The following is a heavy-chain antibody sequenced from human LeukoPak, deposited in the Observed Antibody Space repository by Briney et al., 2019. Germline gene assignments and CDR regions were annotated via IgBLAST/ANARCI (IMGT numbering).Heavy chain of an antibody. V-gene: IGHV1-8*01. CDR1: GYTFTTYD. Sequence: GASVKVSCKASGYTFTTYDINWVRQATGQGLEWMGWMNPNSGNIGYAQKFQGRVSMTRNTSISTAYMELNSLRSEDTAVYYCARARGNSSGWYYYGMDVWGQGTTVTVSS. CDR2: MNPNSGNI. J-gene: IGHJ6*02. CDR3: ARARGNSSGWYYYGMDV. D-gene: IGHD6-19*01.